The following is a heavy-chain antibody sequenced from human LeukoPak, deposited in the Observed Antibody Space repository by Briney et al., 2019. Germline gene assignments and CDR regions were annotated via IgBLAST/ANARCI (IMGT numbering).Heavy chain of an antibody. J-gene: IGHJ4*02. V-gene: IGHV4-39*07. Sequence: PSETLSLTCTVSGGSISSSSYYWGWIRQPPGKGLEWIGSIYYSGSTYYNPSLKSRVTMSVDTSKNQFSLKLSSVTAADTAVYYCARDAVAVAGLGAFDYWGQGTLVTVSS. D-gene: IGHD6-19*01. CDR3: ARDAVAVAGLGAFDY. CDR1: GGSISSSSYY. CDR2: IYYSGST.